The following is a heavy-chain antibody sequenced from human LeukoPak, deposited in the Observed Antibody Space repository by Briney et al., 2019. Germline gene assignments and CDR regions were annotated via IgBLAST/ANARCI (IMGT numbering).Heavy chain of an antibody. D-gene: IGHD5-24*01. J-gene: IGHJ4*02. CDR1: GFTFSDYY. V-gene: IGHV3-11*01. Sequence: GGSLRLSCAASGFTFSDYYMSWIRQAPGKGLEWVSYISSSSSTIYYADSVKGRFTISRDNAKNSLYLQMNSLRAEDTAVYYCASGWLQFPIDYWGQGTLVTVSS. CDR2: ISSSSSTI. CDR3: ASGWLQFPIDY.